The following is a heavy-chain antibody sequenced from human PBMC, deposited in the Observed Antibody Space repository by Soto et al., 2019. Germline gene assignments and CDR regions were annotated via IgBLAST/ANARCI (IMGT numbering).Heavy chain of an antibody. CDR2: IIPIFGTA. Sequence: SVTVSCKASGGTFSSYAISWVRQAPGQGLEWMGGIIPIFGTANYAQKFQGRVTITADKSTSTAYMELSSLRSEDTAVYYCARDLRYIVVVPAAIPYYYYGMDVWGQGTTVTVSS. CDR1: GGTFSSYA. D-gene: IGHD2-2*01. J-gene: IGHJ6*02. V-gene: IGHV1-69*06. CDR3: ARDLRYIVVVPAAIPYYYYGMDV.